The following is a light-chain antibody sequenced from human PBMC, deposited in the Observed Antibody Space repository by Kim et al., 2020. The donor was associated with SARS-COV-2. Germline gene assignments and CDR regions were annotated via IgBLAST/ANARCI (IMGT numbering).Light chain of an antibody. CDR3: TSYTTLNTYV. CDR1: RSDVGGHNF. CDR2: DVT. J-gene: IGLJ1*01. Sequence: QSALTQPPSVSGSPGQSITISCTGTRSDVGGHNFVSWYQHRPDKAPKLIIYDVTERPSGVSDRFSGSKSDNTASLTISGLQAEDEADYYCTSYTTLNTYVFGTGTKVTVL. V-gene: IGLV2-14*03.